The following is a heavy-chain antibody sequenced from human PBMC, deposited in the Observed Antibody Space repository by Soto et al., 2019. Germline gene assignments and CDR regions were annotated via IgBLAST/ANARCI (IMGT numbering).Heavy chain of an antibody. CDR1: GYTFTPYR. D-gene: IGHD2-15*01. V-gene: IGHV1-3*04. J-gene: IGHJ5*02. CDR3: AREPLCGGKCYVNYFDP. Sequence: ASVKVSCKASGYTFTPYRIHWVRQGPGEGVEWLGWMNIGNGNTQYSQNFQGRVTITKDTSATTVYLELRSLRSEGTAVYYCAREPLCGGKCYVNYFDPWGQATLVTVSS. CDR2: MNIGNGNT.